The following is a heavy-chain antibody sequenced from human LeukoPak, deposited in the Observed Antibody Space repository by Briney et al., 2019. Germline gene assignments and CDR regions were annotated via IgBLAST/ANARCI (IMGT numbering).Heavy chain of an antibody. Sequence: GGSLRLSCAASGFTFSSYGMHGVRQAPGKGLEWVAVIWYDGSNKYYADSVKGRFTISRDNSKNTLYLQMNSLRAEDTAVYYCARNRVPTTYYYGMDVWGQGTTVTVSS. CDR3: ARNRVPTTYYYGMDV. CDR1: GFTFSSYG. D-gene: IGHD4/OR15-4a*01. CDR2: IWYDGSNK. J-gene: IGHJ6*02. V-gene: IGHV3-33*01.